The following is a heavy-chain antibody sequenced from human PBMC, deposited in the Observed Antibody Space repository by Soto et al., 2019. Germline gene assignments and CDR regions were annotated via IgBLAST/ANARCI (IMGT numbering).Heavy chain of an antibody. CDR3: ASARDGVAAAFDY. CDR2: IYYSGST. CDR1: GGSISSSSYY. D-gene: IGHD6-13*01. V-gene: IGHV4-39*01. Sequence: QLQLQESGPGLVKPSETLSLTCTVSGGSISSSSYYWGWIRQPPGKGLEWIGSIYYSGSTYYNPSPKRRVTISVDPSKNQFSLKLSSVTAADTAVYYCASARDGVAAAFDYWGQGTLVTVSS. J-gene: IGHJ4*02.